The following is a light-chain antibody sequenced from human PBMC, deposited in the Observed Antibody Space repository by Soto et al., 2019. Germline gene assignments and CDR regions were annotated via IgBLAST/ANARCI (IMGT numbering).Light chain of an antibody. Sequence: EVVLTQSPGTLSLSPGERATLSSRASQSVSSIYFAWYQQKPGQAPRLLIYAATNRATGVPDRFSGSGSGKDFTLTISRLEPEDVAVYYCQQYGDSPLYTFGQGTKVEI. CDR3: QQYGDSPLYT. J-gene: IGKJ2*01. CDR2: AAT. CDR1: QSVSSIY. V-gene: IGKV3-20*01.